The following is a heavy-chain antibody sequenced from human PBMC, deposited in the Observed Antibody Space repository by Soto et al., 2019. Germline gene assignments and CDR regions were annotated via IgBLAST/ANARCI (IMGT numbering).Heavy chain of an antibody. CDR3: AHSARYYDILPGQYFPPNLDY. D-gene: IGHD3-9*01. V-gene: IGHV2-5*01. Sequence: SGPTLVNPTQTLTLTCTFSGFSLSTSGVGVGWIRQPPGKALEWLALIYWHGDKRYSPSLNSRLTITKDTSKNQVVLTMTDMDPVDTATYYCAHSARYYDILPGQYFPPNLDYWGLGTLVTVSS. CDR1: GFSLSTSGVG. J-gene: IGHJ4*02. CDR2: IYWHGDK.